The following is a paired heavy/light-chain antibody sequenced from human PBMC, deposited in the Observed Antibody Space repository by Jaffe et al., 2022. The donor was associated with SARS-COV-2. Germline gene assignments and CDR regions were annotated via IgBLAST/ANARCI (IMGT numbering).Light chain of an antibody. J-gene: IGKJ4*01. V-gene: IGKV6-21*01. Sequence: EIVLTQSPDFQSVAPQETVTITCRASQSIGRSLHWYQQKPGQSPKLLVKYTSQSLSGVPSRFNGSGSGTDFTLTINSLEAEDAATYYCHQSSSLPLTFGGGTKVEIK. CDR1: QSIGRS. CDR2: YTS. CDR3: HQSSSLPLT.
Heavy chain of an antibody. CDR1: GGSISSFY. Sequence: QVHLQESGPGLVKPSETLSLTCSVSGGSISSFYWNWIRQSPGKGLEWIGNIYFTGTTNYNPSFKSRVTISVDTSKNEFSLRLNSVTAADTALYYCARTYSGSSFSSFQHWGQGTQVIVSS. V-gene: IGHV4-59*01. J-gene: IGHJ1*01. CDR3: ARTYSGSSFSSFQH. CDR2: IYFTGTT. D-gene: IGHD1-26*01.